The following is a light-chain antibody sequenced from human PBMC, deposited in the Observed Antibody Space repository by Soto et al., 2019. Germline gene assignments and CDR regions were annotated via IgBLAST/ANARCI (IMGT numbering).Light chain of an antibody. J-gene: IGKJ1*01. CDR2: AAS. Sequence: DIQLTQSPSSLSASVGDRVTITCRTSHGISNYLAWYQQKPGKVPRLMIYAASILQSGVPSRFSGSGSGTDFTLTISSLQPEDVATYYCQKFNSAPWTFGHGTKVES. V-gene: IGKV1-27*01. CDR1: HGISNY. CDR3: QKFNSAPWT.